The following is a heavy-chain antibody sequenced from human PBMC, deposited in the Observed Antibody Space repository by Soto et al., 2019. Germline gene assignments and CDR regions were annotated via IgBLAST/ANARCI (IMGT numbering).Heavy chain of an antibody. Sequence: ASVKVSCKASGYTFTGYYMHWVRQAPGQGLEWMGWINPNSGGTNYAQKFQGWVTMTRDTSITTAYMELSRLRSGDTAVYYCAREPATAKPEGVDFWGQGTLVTVSS. CDR2: INPNSGGT. V-gene: IGHV1-2*04. CDR1: GYTFTGYY. CDR3: AREPATAKPEGVDF. D-gene: IGHD1-1*01. J-gene: IGHJ4*02.